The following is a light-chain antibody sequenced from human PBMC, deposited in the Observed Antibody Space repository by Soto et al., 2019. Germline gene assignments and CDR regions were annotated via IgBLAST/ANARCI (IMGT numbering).Light chain of an antibody. J-gene: IGLJ1*01. Sequence: QSALTQPASVSGSPGQSITISCTGTSSDVGGYNFVSWYQQHPGKAPKLMISEVSNRPSGVSNRFSGSKSGNTASLTISGLQADDEADYYCSSYTSSTSDVFGTGTKVTVL. CDR1: SSDVGGYNF. V-gene: IGLV2-14*01. CDR3: SSYTSSTSDV. CDR2: EVS.